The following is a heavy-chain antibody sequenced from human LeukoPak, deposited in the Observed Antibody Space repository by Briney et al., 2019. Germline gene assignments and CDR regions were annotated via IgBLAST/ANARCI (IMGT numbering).Heavy chain of an antibody. Sequence: GGSLRLSCAASGFTFSSYGMHWVRQAPGKGLEWVSSISSSSSYIYYADSVKGRFTISRDNAKNSLYLQMNSLRAEDTAVYYCPRENGVWDISQAGTHRWFDPWGRGYLVTVS. V-gene: IGHV3-21*01. CDR1: GFTFSSYG. CDR3: PRENGVWDISQAGTHRWFDP. D-gene: IGHD6-13*01. J-gene: IGHJ5*02. CDR2: ISSSSSYI.